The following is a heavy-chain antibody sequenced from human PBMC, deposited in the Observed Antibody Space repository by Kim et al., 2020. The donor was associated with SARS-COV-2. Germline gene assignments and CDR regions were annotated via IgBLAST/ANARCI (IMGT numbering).Heavy chain of an antibody. CDR1: GASISSGTYY. CDR2: IYYSGNT. V-gene: IGHV4-39*07. CDR3: SAISEDGSIAY. Sequence: SETLSLTCSVSGASISSGTYYWGWIRRPPGKGLEWIGSIYYSGNTYYNPSLKSRVTMSVDMSRNHFSLKLNSVTVTVADPAGYYCSAISEDGSIAYWGQG. J-gene: IGHJ4*02. D-gene: IGHD2-2*02.